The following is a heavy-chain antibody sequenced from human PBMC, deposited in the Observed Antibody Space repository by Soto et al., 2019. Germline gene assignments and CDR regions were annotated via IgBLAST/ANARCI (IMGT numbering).Heavy chain of an antibody. D-gene: IGHD3-22*01. V-gene: IGHV3-73*01. J-gene: IGHJ4*02. CDR1: GFIFDDYA. Sequence: PGGSLRLSCAASGFIFDDYAMNWVRQASGKGLEWVARIRGRANNYATTYAVSVRGRFTIARDDSKNTAYLQMDSLRSEDTAVYFCTRHPPSYYDSNGYFDYWGQGTVVTVSS. CDR3: TRHPPSYYDSNGYFDY. CDR2: IRGRANNYAT.